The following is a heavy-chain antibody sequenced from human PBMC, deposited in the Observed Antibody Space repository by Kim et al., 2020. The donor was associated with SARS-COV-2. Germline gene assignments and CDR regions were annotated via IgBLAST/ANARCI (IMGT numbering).Heavy chain of an antibody. CDR2: IWYDGSNK. V-gene: IGHV3-33*06. CDR1: GFTFSSYG. CDR3: AKDYWPRDGYNSGPGFDY. J-gene: IGHJ4*02. Sequence: GGSLRLSCAASGFTFSSYGMHWVRQAPGKGLEWVAVIWYDGSNKYYADSVKGRFTISRDNSKNTLYLQMNSLRAEDTAVYYCAKDYWPRDGYNSGPGFDYWGQGTLVTVSS. D-gene: IGHD5-12*01.